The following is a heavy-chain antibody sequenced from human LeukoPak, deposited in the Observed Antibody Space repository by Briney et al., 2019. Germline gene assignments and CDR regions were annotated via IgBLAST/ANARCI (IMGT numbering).Heavy chain of an antibody. CDR3: ARDLGPGTVTVDY. V-gene: IGHV4-39*07. CDR1: GGSISSSSYY. CDR2: IYYSGST. D-gene: IGHD4-17*01. J-gene: IGHJ4*02. Sequence: SETLSLTCTVSGGSISSSSYYWGWIRQPPGKGLEWIGSIYYSGSTYYNPSLKSRVTISVDTPKNQFSLKLSSVTAADTAVYYCARDLGPGTVTVDYWGQGTLVTVSS.